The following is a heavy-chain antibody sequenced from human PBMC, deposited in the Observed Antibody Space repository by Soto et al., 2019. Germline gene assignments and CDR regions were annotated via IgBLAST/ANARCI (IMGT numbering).Heavy chain of an antibody. CDR1: GFPFSNYW. Sequence: EVQLVESGGGLVQPGESLRLSCAASGFPFSNYWMAWVRQAPGKGLEWVANMNQDGTKKYYVDSVKGRFTISRDNAKNSRSLQRNSLRAADTAVYYCAREIIRDFDCWGKGTLATVSS. CDR3: AREIIRDFDC. D-gene: IGHD3-3*02. V-gene: IGHV3-7*05. J-gene: IGHJ4*02. CDR2: MNQDGTKK.